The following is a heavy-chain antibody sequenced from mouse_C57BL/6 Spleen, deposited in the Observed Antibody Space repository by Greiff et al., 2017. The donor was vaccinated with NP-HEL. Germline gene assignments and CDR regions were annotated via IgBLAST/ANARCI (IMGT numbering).Heavy chain of an antibody. V-gene: IGHV7-3*01. CDR2: IRTKANGSST. J-gene: IGHJ3*01. CDR1: GFTFTDYY. Sequence: EVKVVESGGGLVQPGGSLSLSCAASGFTFTDYYMSWVRQPPGKALEWLGFIRTKANGSSTESSASVKGRFTISRDNSQSILYLQMNALEAEDSAICYSARSTGTWFAYWGQGTLVTVSA. CDR3: ARSTGTWFAY.